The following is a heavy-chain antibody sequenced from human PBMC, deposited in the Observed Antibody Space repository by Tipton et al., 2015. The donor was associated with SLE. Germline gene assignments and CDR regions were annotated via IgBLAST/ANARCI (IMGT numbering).Heavy chain of an antibody. J-gene: IGHJ4*02. CDR1: GGSISSSSYY. D-gene: IGHD2-21*02. CDR2: IYYSGST. V-gene: IGHV4-39*01. CDR3: ARQGKVVTATLDY. Sequence: TLSLTCTVSGGSISSSSYYWGWIRQPPGKGLEWIGSIYYSGSTYYNPSLKSRVTISVDTSKNQFSLKLSSVTAADTAVYYCARQGKVVTATLDYWGQGTLVTVSS.